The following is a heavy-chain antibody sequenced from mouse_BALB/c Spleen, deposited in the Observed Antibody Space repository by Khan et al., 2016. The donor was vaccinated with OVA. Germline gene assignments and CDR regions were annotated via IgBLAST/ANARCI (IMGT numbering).Heavy chain of an antibody. D-gene: IGHD4-1*01. J-gene: IGHJ3*01. V-gene: IGHV3-2*02. Sequence: EVQLQESGPGLVKPSQSLSLTCTVTGYSITTDYAWNWIRQFPGNKLEWMGYIRYRGSTHYNPSLKSRISITRDTSKNQFFLQLNSVTTEDTATFNCARLGPGFAYWGQGTLVTVSA. CDR3: ARLGPGFAY. CDR2: IRYRGST. CDR1: GYSITTDYA.